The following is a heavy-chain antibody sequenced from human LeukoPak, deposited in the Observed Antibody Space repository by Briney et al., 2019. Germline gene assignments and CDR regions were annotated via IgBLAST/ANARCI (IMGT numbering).Heavy chain of an antibody. Sequence: PGGSLRLSCLASGYTFSSYSINWVRQAPGKGLEGVSSISVRSNYIYYADSVRGRFRISRDDARDSLYLQMNSLRAEDTAVYYCVRLRRNSDTSGFYYYYDFWGQGTLVTVSS. CDR3: VRLRRNSDTSGFYYYYDF. J-gene: IGHJ4*02. V-gene: IGHV3-21*01. CDR2: ISVRSNYI. CDR1: GYTFSSYS. D-gene: IGHD3-22*01.